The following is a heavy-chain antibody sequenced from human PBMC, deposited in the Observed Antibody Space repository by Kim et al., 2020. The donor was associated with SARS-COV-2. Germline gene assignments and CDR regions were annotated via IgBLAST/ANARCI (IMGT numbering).Heavy chain of an antibody. J-gene: IGHJ4*02. D-gene: IGHD3-10*01. Sequence: SVQGRITICRETSKNTLYLQRNRLRAEDTAVYYCARDLNYYGSGSYSFDDWGQGTLVTVSS. CDR3: ARDLNYYGSGSYSFDD. V-gene: IGHV3-30*01.